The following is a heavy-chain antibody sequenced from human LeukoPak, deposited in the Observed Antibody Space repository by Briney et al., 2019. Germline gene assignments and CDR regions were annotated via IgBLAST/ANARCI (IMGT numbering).Heavy chain of an antibody. J-gene: IGHJ4*02. Sequence: GGSLRLSCGASGFTFSSYGMHWVRQAPGKGLERVAVIWYDGSNKYYADSVKGRFTIPRDNSKNTLYLQINSLRDEDTAVYYCARGRPLREFPFLDYWGQGTLVTVSS. V-gene: IGHV3-33*01. CDR3: ARGRPLREFPFLDY. D-gene: IGHD3-10*01. CDR1: GFTFSSYG. CDR2: IWYDGSNK.